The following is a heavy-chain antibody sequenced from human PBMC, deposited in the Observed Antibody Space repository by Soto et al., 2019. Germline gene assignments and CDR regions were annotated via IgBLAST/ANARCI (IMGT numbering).Heavy chain of an antibody. D-gene: IGHD6-13*01. J-gene: IGHJ6*02. CDR2: ISGSGDTT. CDR3: AKDKESSSWANYYSSMDV. Sequence: EVQLLESGGGLVQPGGSLRLSCAGSGFTFSSYAMSWVRQVPGKGLEWVSAISGSGDTTFYADSVKGRFTISSDNSKNTLYLQMNSLPTEDTATYYCAKDKESSSWANYYSSMDVWGQGTTVTVSS. V-gene: IGHV3-23*01. CDR1: GFTFSSYA.